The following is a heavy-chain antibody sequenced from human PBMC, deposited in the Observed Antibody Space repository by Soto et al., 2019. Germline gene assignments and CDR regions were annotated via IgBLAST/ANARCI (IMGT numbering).Heavy chain of an antibody. V-gene: IGHV3-30*18. D-gene: IGHD3-10*01. J-gene: IGHJ4*02. CDR2: ISYDGSNK. CDR3: AKDFEPWAILLWFGDVSNPFDY. Sequence: QVQLVESGGGVVQPGRSLRLSCAASGFTFSSYGMHWVRQAPGKGLEWVAVISYDGSNKYYADSVKGRFTISRDNSKNTLYLQMNRLRAEDTAVYYCAKDFEPWAILLWFGDVSNPFDYWGQGTLVTVSS. CDR1: GFTFSSYG.